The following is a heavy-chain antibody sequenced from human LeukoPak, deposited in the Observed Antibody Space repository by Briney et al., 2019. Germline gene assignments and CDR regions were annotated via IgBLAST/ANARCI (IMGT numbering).Heavy chain of an antibody. J-gene: IGHJ4*02. D-gene: IGHD3-22*01. CDR3: ARSGYYDSSGYYSNFDY. CDR1: GFTVSSNY. V-gene: IGHV3-53*01. Sequence: GGSLRLSCAASGFTVSSNYMSWVRQAPGKGLEWVSVIYSGGSTYYADSVKGRFTISRDNSKNTLYLQMNSLRAEDTAVYYCARSGYYDSSGYYSNFDYWGQGTLVTVSS. CDR2: IYSGGST.